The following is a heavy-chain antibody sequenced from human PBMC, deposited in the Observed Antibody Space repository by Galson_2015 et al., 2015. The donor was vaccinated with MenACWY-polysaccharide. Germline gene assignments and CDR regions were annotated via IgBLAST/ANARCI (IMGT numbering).Heavy chain of an antibody. CDR2: INTGSGNT. D-gene: IGHD2-2*01. Sequence: SVKVSCKASGYSFAKYVMYWLRQAPGQRLEYMGWINTGSGNTKVSQKFQDRVTITGDTSTNTVFLEMRSLKSADTAVYYCARDYAALSVVVLPGFYFDPWGQGTLVNVSS. CDR3: ARDYAALSVVVLPGFYFDP. V-gene: IGHV1-3*04. CDR1: GYSFAKYV. J-gene: IGHJ5*02.